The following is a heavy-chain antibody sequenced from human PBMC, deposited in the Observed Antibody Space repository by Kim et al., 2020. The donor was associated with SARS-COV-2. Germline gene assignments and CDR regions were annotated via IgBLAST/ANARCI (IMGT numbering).Heavy chain of an antibody. D-gene: IGHD2-2*01. Sequence: GGSLRLSCAASGFTFRTHVMHWVRQAPGKGLVWVSRIETDGGITKYADSVKGRFTISRDNAKNTLYLQMNSLRDEDTAVYYCARDREYQLLFDPWGQGT. CDR3: ARDREYQLLFDP. CDR2: IETDGGIT. CDR1: GFTFRTHV. V-gene: IGHV3-74*01. J-gene: IGHJ5*02.